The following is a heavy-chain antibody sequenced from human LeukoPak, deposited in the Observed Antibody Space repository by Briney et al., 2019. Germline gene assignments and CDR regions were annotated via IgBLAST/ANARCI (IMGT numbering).Heavy chain of an antibody. CDR3: AKESNSGSYYLDTDAFDI. V-gene: IGHV3-30*02. Sequence: GGSLRLSCAASGFTFSSYGMHWVRQAPGKGLEWVAFIRYDGSNKYYADSVKGRFTISRDNSKNTLYLQMNSLRAEDTAVYYCAKESNSGSYYLDTDAFDIWGQGTMVTVSS. J-gene: IGHJ3*02. CDR2: IRYDGSNK. D-gene: IGHD1-26*01. CDR1: GFTFSSYG.